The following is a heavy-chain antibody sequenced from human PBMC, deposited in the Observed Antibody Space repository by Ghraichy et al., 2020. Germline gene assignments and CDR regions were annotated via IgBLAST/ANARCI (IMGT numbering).Heavy chain of an antibody. J-gene: IGHJ6*02. Sequence: SGPTLVKPTQTLTLTCTFSGFSLSTSGMCVSWIRQPPGKALEWLALIDWDDDKYYSTSLKTRLTISKDTSKNQVVLTMTNMDPVDTATYYCARIQGRIAAAGTDGMDVWGQGTTVTVSS. V-gene: IGHV2-70*01. CDR2: IDWDDDK. D-gene: IGHD6-13*01. CDR3: ARIQGRIAAAGTDGMDV. CDR1: GFSLSTSGMC.